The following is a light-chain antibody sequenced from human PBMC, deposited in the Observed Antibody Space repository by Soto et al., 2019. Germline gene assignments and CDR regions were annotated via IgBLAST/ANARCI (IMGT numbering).Light chain of an antibody. Sequence: EIVLTQSPGTLSLSPGERATLSCRASQSVSSSYLAWYQQKPGQAPSPLIYGASTRSTGIPDRFSGSGSGTDFTLTISRLEPEDLAVYYCQQYGSSPYTFGQGTKLEIK. V-gene: IGKV3-20*01. CDR2: GAS. J-gene: IGKJ2*01. CDR1: QSVSSSY. CDR3: QQYGSSPYT.